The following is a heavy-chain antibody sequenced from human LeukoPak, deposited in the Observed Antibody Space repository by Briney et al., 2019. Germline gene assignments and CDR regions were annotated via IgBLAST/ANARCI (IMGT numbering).Heavy chain of an antibody. CDR3: ARQYSSGWSYYYGLDV. CDR1: GGSVSSNSAA. Sequence: SQTLSLTCAISGGSVSSNSAAWNWIRQSPSRGLEWLGRTYYRSKWHNDYAVSVKSRITINPDTSKNQVSLQLNSVTPEDTAVYYCARQYSSGWSYYYGLDVWGQGTTVTVSS. D-gene: IGHD6-19*01. V-gene: IGHV6-1*01. J-gene: IGHJ6*02. CDR2: TYYRSKWHN.